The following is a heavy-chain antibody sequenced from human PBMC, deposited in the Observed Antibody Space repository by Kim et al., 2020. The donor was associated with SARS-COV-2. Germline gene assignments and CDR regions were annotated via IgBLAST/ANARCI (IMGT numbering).Heavy chain of an antibody. CDR2: IVVGSGNT. Sequence: SVKVSCKASGFTFTSSAVQWVRQARGQRLEWIGWIVVGSGNTNYAQKFQERVTITRDMSTSTAYMELSSLRSEDTAVYYCAEGMRWLQLRDYYGMDVWGQGTTVTVSS. J-gene: IGHJ6*02. CDR1: GFTFTSSA. D-gene: IGHD1-1*01. CDR3: AEGMRWLQLRDYYGMDV. V-gene: IGHV1-58*01.